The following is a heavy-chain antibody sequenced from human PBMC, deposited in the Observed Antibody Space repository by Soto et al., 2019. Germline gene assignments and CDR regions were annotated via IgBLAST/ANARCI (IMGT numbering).Heavy chain of an antibody. D-gene: IGHD6-19*01. V-gene: IGHV4-39*01. CDR1: GGSISSSSYY. CDR2: IYYSGST. J-gene: IGHJ6*02. CDR3: ARHIRGDSSGWYGWGYSYYGMYV. Sequence: SETLSLTCTVSGGSISSSSYYWGWIRQPPGKGLEWIGSIYYSGSTYYNPSLKSRVTISVDTSKNQFSLKLSSVTAADTAAYYCARHIRGDSSGWYGWGYSYYGMYVWGQGTTVTVSS.